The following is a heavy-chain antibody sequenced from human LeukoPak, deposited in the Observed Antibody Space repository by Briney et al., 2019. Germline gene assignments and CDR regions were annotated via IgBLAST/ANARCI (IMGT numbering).Heavy chain of an antibody. Sequence: ASVKVSCKASGYTFTGHYMHWVRQAPGQGLEWMGWINPNSGGTNYAQKFQGWVTMTRDTSISTAYMELSRLRSDDTAVYYCARGTSNVFSPPSEVDPWGQGTLVTVSS. CDR1: GYTFTGHY. CDR3: ARGTSNVFSPPSEVDP. V-gene: IGHV1-2*04. CDR2: INPNSGGT. D-gene: IGHD3-9*01. J-gene: IGHJ5*02.